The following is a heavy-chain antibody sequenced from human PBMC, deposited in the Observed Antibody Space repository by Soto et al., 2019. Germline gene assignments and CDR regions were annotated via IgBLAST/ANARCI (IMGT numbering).Heavy chain of an antibody. J-gene: IGHJ6*02. CDR1: GGSVSSGSYY. CDR2: IYYSGST. D-gene: IGHD3-3*01. Sequence: KTSETLSLTCTVSGGSVSSGSYYWSWIRQPPGKGLEWIGYIYYSGSTNYNPSLKSRVAISVDTSKNQFSLKLSSVTAADTAVYYCARHVYDFWSGYHYYYGMDVWGQGTTVTV. V-gene: IGHV4-61*01. CDR3: ARHVYDFWSGYHYYYGMDV.